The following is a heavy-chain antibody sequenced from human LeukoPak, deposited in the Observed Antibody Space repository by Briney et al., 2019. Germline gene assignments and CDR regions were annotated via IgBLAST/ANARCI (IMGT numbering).Heavy chain of an antibody. J-gene: IGHJ4*02. CDR3: ARDPDTSAYYVFDY. CDR1: GFTFGSYA. D-gene: IGHD3-22*01. V-gene: IGHV3-30*04. CDR2: VSYDGTNK. Sequence: GRSLRLPCAASGFTFGSYAMHWVRQAPGKGLEWVAVVSYDGTNKYYIDSMKGRFTISRDNFKNTLYLQMNSLRAEDTAVYYCARDPDTSAYYVFDYWGQGALVTVSS.